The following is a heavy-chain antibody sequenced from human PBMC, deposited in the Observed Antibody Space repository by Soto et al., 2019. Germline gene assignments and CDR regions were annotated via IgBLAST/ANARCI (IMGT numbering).Heavy chain of an antibody. CDR1: GYTFTSYG. CDR2: ISAYTGNT. D-gene: IGHD6-6*01. CDR3: ARDGLFDSIAARHNWFDP. V-gene: IGHV1-18*01. J-gene: IGHJ5*02. Sequence: QVQLVQSGAEVKKPGASVKVSCKASGYTFTSYGISWGRQAPGQGLEWMGWISAYTGNTNYAQKLQGRVTMTTDTSTSTAYMELRSLRSDDTAVYYCARDGLFDSIAARHNWFDPWGQGTLVTVSS.